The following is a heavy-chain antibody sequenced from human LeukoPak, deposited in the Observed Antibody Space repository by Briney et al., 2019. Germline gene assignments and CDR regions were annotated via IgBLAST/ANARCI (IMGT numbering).Heavy chain of an antibody. Sequence: GASVKVSCKASGYTFTNYYLHWVRQAPGQGLEWMGVIKPTGDDTTYAQKFQGRVSMTRVMSTSTVYMELSSLRSEDTAVYYCARGVTIFGGPKDAFDIWGQGTMVSVSS. CDR2: IKPTGDDT. CDR3: ARGVTIFGGPKDAFDI. CDR1: GYTFTNYY. J-gene: IGHJ3*02. D-gene: IGHD3-3*01. V-gene: IGHV1-46*01.